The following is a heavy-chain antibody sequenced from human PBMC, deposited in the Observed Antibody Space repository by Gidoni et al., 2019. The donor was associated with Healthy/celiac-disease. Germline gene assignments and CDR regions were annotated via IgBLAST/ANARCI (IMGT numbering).Heavy chain of an antibody. Sequence: QVQLVQSGAEVKKPGASVQVSCKASGHTFTSYYMPWVRQAPGQGLEWMGRINPSGGSTSYAKKCQGRVTMTRDTSTSTVYMERSSVRSEDTAVYYCARGRSPDIVVVPTYYFDYWGQGTLVTVSS. CDR3: ARGRSPDIVVVPTYYFDY. V-gene: IGHV1-46*01. CDR2: INPSGGST. D-gene: IGHD2-2*01. CDR1: GHTFTSYY. J-gene: IGHJ4*02.